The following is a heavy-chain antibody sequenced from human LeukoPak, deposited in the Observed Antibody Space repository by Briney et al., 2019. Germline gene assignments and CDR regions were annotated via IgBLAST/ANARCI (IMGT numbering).Heavy chain of an antibody. J-gene: IGHJ3*02. CDR3: ATKQWLDAFDI. V-gene: IGHV4-34*01. CDR1: GGSFSGYY. D-gene: IGHD6-19*01. CDR2: INHSGSI. Sequence: SETLSLTCAVYGGSFSGYYWSWIRQPPGKGLEWIGEINHSGSINYNPSLKSRVTISVDTSKNQFSLKLSSVTAADTAVYYCATKQWLDAFDIWGQGTMVTVSS.